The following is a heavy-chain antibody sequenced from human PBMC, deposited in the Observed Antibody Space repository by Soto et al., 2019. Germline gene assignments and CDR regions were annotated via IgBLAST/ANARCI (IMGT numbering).Heavy chain of an antibody. Sequence: EVQLVESGGGLVQPGRSLRLSCAASGFTFDDYAMHWVRQVPGKGLEWVSGINWNSGSIGYADSVKGRFAISRENAKNSLHLQMNTLRAEDTPFYYCVKDESINWYSGHFRHWGPGTLVTVSS. J-gene: IGHJ1*01. V-gene: IGHV3-9*01. CDR2: INWNSGSI. CDR1: GFTFDDYA. D-gene: IGHD6-13*01. CDR3: VKDESINWYSGHFRH.